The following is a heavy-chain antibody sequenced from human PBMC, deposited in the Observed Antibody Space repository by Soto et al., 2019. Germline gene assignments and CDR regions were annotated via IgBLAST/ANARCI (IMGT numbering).Heavy chain of an antibody. Sequence: SETLSLTCTVSGDSISICDYYWSWIRQPPGKGLEWIGYIYYSGNTYYNPSLKSRITISVDMSKNQFSLKLSSVTAVDTAVYYCARAVDSGGFPDAFDIRGQGTMVTVS. CDR1: GDSISICDYY. CDR3: ARAVDSGGFPDAFDI. J-gene: IGHJ3*02. D-gene: IGHD3-22*01. V-gene: IGHV4-30-4*01. CDR2: IYYSGNT.